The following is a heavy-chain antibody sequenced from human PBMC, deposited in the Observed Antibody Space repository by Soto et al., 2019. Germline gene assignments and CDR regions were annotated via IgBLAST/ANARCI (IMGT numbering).Heavy chain of an antibody. CDR3: ASRGYNYYGSGSHNDY. J-gene: IGHJ4*02. Sequence: ASVKVSCKASGYTFTSYDINWVRQATGQGLEWMGWMNPNSGNTGYAQKFQGRVTMTRNTSISTAYMELSSLRSEDTAVYYCASRGYNYYGSGSHNDYWGQGTLVTVSS. CDR2: MNPNSGNT. V-gene: IGHV1-8*01. CDR1: GYTFTSYD. D-gene: IGHD3-10*01.